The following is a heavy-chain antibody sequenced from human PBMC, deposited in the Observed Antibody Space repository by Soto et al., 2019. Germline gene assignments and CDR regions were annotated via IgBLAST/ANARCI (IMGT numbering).Heavy chain of an antibody. D-gene: IGHD3-22*01. CDR1: GFTFSSYD. V-gene: IGHV3-23*01. CDR3: TKDLYDRLAMAFDI. Sequence: GGSLRLSCAASGFTFSSYDMSWVRQAPGKGLEWVSAISGSGGSTYYADSVKGRFTISRDNSKNTLYLQMNSLRDEDTAVYYCTKDLYDRLAMAFDIRGQGTMVTVSS. CDR2: ISGSGGST. J-gene: IGHJ3*02.